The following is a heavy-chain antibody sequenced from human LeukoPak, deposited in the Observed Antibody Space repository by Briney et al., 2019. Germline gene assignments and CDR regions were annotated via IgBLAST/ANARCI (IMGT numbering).Heavy chain of an antibody. J-gene: IGHJ6*04. CDR1: GGSISSGDYY. Sequence: SETLSLTCTVSGGSISSGDYYWSWIRLPPGKGLEWIGYIYYSGSTYYNPSLKSRVTISVDTSKNQFSLKLSSVTAADTAVYYCARDTRRVRGIAGYYYGMDVWGKGTTVTVSS. V-gene: IGHV4-30-4*01. CDR3: ARDTRRVRGIAGYYYGMDV. CDR2: IYYSGST. D-gene: IGHD3-10*01.